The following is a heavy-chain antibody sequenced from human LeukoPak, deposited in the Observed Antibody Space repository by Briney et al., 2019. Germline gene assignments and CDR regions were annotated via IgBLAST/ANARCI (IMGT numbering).Heavy chain of an antibody. CDR3: ARAEGNSYGPPPLDY. D-gene: IGHD5-18*01. Sequence: PGRSLRLSCAASGFTFNTYTMHWVRQAPGKGLEWVAVISYDGSNKYYADSVKGRFTISRDNSKNTLYLQMNSLRAEDTAVYYCARAEGNSYGPPPLDYWGQGTLVTISS. V-gene: IGHV3-30*04. CDR1: GFTFNTYT. J-gene: IGHJ4*02. CDR2: ISYDGSNK.